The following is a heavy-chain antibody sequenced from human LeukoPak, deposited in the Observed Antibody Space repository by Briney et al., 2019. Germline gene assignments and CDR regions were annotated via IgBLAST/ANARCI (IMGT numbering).Heavy chain of an antibody. CDR2: IYYSGST. D-gene: IGHD2-15*01. V-gene: IGHV4-59*08. Sequence: PSETLSLTCTVSGGSISGYHWNWIRQPPGKGLEWIGDIYYSGSTNYNPSPKSRVTISLDTSKNQFSLNLNSVTAADTAVYYCARLRCSGGSCYDDYWGQGTLVTVSS. CDR1: GGSISGYH. J-gene: IGHJ4*02. CDR3: ARLRCSGGSCYDDY.